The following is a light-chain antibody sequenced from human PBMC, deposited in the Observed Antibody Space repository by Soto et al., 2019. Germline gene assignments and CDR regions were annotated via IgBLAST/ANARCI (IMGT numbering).Light chain of an antibody. V-gene: IGKV1-33*01. CDR2: DAS. J-gene: IGKJ4*01. CDR3: QQYNILPLT. Sequence: DIQMTQSPSSLSASVGDRVTITFQASQDISNYLNWFQQTPGKAPKLLIYDASNLETGVPSRFSGSGSETDFTFTISSLQPEDIATYYCQQYNILPLTFGGGTKVDIK. CDR1: QDISNY.